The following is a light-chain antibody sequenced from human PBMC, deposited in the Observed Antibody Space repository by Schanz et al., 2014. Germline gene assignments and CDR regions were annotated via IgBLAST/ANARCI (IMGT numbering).Light chain of an antibody. CDR3: QSYDSSLSGSV. V-gene: IGLV1-51*01. CDR1: SSNIGNNY. CDR2: DNS. Sequence: QSVLTQPPSVSAAPGQKVTISCSGSSSNIGNNYVSWYQQLPGTAPKLLIYDNSKRPSGIPDRFSGSKSGTSASLAITGLQAEDEADYYCQSYDSSLSGSVFGGGTKLTVL. J-gene: IGLJ3*02.